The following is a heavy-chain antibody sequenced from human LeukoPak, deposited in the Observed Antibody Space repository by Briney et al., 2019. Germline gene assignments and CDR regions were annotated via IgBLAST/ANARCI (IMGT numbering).Heavy chain of an antibody. V-gene: IGHV3-30*03. CDR3: ACSRGFGEINYSMDV. Sequence: GGSLRLSCAASGFTFSSYGMHWVRQAPGKGLEWVAVISYDGNNKYYADSVKGRFTISRDNSKNTLYLQMNSLRAEDTAVYYCACSRGFGEINYSMDVWGQGTTVTVSS. D-gene: IGHD3-10*01. CDR1: GFTFSSYG. J-gene: IGHJ6*02. CDR2: ISYDGNNK.